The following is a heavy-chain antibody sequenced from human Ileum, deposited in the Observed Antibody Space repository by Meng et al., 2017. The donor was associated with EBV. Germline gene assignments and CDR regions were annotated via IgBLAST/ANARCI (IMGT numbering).Heavy chain of an antibody. CDR1: GFTFTNYG. V-gene: IGHV1-18*01. D-gene: IGHD6-13*01. CDR3: ARKPTSAALDY. J-gene: IGHJ4*02. Sequence: QGQFLQSGAWGQSPGASVQVSFNASGFTFTNYGFTWVRQAPGQGLEWMGWISANNGDRHYAQKFQDRVTLTTDGYTPTVYMELRSLRSDDTAVYFCARKPTSAALDYWGQGTLVTVSS. CDR2: ISANNGDR.